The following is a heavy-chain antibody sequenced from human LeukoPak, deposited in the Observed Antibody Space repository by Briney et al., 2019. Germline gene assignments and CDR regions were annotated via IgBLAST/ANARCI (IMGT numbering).Heavy chain of an antibody. CDR3: ARDYRGATKRSGMDV. Sequence: ASVKVSCKASGYTFTSYGISWVRQAPGQGLEWMGWISAYNGNTNYAQKLQGRVTMTSDTSTSTAYMELRSLRSDDTAVYYCARDYRGATKRSGMDVWGQGTTVTVSS. CDR2: ISAYNGNT. D-gene: IGHD1-26*01. V-gene: IGHV1-18*01. CDR1: GYTFTSYG. J-gene: IGHJ6*02.